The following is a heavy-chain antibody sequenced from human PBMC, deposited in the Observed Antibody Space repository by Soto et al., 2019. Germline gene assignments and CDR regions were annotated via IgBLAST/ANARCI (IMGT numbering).Heavy chain of an antibody. J-gene: IGHJ6*02. D-gene: IGHD5-18*01. CDR3: ARARGYSYGPYYYGMDV. CDR1: GGSISSGDYY. Sequence: PSDALSLTCTVSGGSISSGDYYWCWIRQTPGKGLEWIGYIYYSGSTYYNPSLKSRVTISVDTSKNQFSLKLSSVTAADTAVYYCARARGYSYGPYYYGMDVWGQGTTVTVSS. CDR2: IYYSGST. V-gene: IGHV4-30-4*02.